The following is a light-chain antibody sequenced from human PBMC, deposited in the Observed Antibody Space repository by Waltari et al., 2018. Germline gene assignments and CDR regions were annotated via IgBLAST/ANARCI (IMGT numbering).Light chain of an antibody. CDR3: QHRSDWPLT. CDR2: EAS. Sequence: MGSESVSRYLAWYQRKPGQAPRLLIYEASNRATGIPARFSGSGSGTDFTLTISSLEPEDFAVYYCQHRSDWPLTFGGGTKVEIK. V-gene: IGKV3-11*01. J-gene: IGKJ4*01. CDR1: ESVSRY.